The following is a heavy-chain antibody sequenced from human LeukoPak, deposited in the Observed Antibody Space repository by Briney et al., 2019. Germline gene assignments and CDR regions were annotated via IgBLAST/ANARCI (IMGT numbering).Heavy chain of an antibody. V-gene: IGHV1-24*01. CDR2: FDPEDGET. CDR1: GYTLTELS. Sequence: ASVKVSCKVSGYTLTELSMHWVRQAPGKGLEWMGGFDPEDGETIYARKFQGRVTMTEDTSTDTAYMELSSLRSEDTAVYYCATDLAGYSNYYFDYWGQGTLVTVSS. CDR3: ATDLAGYSNYYFDY. J-gene: IGHJ4*02. D-gene: IGHD4-11*01.